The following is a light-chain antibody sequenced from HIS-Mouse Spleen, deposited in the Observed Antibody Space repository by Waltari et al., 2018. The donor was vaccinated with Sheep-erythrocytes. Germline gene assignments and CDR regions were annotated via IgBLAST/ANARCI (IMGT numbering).Light chain of an antibody. Sequence: QSALTQPPSVSGSPGQSITISCTGTSSDVGSYNLVSWYQQHPGKAPKLMIYEGSKRPSGVSNRFSGSKSGNTASLTISGLQAEVEADYYCCSYAGSSTPWVFGGGTKLTVL. J-gene: IGLJ3*02. V-gene: IGLV2-23*01. CDR2: EGS. CDR3: CSYAGSSTPWV. CDR1: SSDVGSYNL.